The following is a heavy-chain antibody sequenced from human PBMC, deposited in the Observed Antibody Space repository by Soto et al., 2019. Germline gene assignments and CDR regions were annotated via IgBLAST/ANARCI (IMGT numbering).Heavy chain of an antibody. J-gene: IGHJ4*02. CDR1: GGSVSSGSYY. Sequence: QVQLQESGPGLVKPSETLSLTCTVSGGSVSSGSYYWSWIRQPPGKGLEWIGYIYYSGSTYYNPSLKSRVTISVDTSKNQFSLKLSSVTAADTAVYYCARHRVVTAPIYFDYWGQGTLVTVSS. D-gene: IGHD2-21*02. CDR2: IYYSGST. CDR3: ARHRVVTAPIYFDY. V-gene: IGHV4-39*01.